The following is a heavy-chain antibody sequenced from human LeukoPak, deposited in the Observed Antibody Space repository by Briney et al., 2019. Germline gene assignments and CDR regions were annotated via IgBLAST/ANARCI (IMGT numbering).Heavy chain of an antibody. CDR1: GFTFSNAW. CDR3: AKARGSGYYSSFDL. Sequence: PGGSLRLSCAASGFTFSNAWMSWVRQAPGKGLEWVGRIKRKSDGETTDYAAPVKGRFTISRDDSKNTLHLQMNSLKTEDTAVYYCAKARGSGYYSSFDLWGRGTLVTVSS. V-gene: IGHV3-15*01. D-gene: IGHD6-19*01. J-gene: IGHJ2*01. CDR2: IKRKSDGETT.